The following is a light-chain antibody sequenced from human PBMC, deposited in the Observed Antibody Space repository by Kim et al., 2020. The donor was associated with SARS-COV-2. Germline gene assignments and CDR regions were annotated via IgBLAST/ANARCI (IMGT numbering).Light chain of an antibody. CDR2: WAS. Sequence: RATINCKSSQSVLHSANNKNYLAWYQQKPGQPPKLLIYWASTRESGVPDRFSGSGSGTDFTLTISSLHAEDVTVYYCQQYYSSPYSFGQGTKLEIK. CDR1: QSVLHSANNKNY. CDR3: QQYYSSPYS. J-gene: IGKJ2*03. V-gene: IGKV4-1*01.